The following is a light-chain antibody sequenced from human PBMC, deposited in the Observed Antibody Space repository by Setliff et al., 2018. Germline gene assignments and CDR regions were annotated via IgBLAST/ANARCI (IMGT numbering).Light chain of an antibody. V-gene: IGLV2-14*01. CDR1: SSDVGGYNY. CDR3: SSYTSSSTPVV. CDR2: EVS. J-gene: IGLJ2*01. Sequence: QSALAQPASVSGSPGQSITISCTGTSSDVGGYNYVSWYQHHPGKAPKLMIYEVSNRPSGVSNRFSGSKSGNTASLTISGLQAEDEADYYCSSYTSSSTPVVFGGGTKSPS.